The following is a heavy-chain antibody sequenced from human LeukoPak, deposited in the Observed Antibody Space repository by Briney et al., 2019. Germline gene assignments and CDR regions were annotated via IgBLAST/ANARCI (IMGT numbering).Heavy chain of an antibody. CDR2: INPNSGGT. D-gene: IGHD3-10*01. J-gene: IGHJ4*02. CDR1: GYTFIGYY. CDR3: ATAMVRGVSAPDY. Sequence: ASVKVSCKASGYTFIGYYMHWVRQAPGRGLEWMGWINPNSGGTNYAQKFQGRVTMTRDTSISTAYMELSRLRSDDTAVYYCATAMVRGVSAPDYWGQGTLVTVSS. V-gene: IGHV1-2*02.